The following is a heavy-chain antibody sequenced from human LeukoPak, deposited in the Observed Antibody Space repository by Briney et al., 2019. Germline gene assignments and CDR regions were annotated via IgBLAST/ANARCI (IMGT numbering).Heavy chain of an antibody. Sequence: GGSLRLSCAASGFTFSSYSMNWVRQAPGKGLEWVSSISSSSSYIYYADSVKGRSTISRDNAKNSLYLQMNSLRAEDTAVYYCARDRGDCSGGSCYSSRYYYYMDVWGKGTTVTVSS. V-gene: IGHV3-21*01. CDR2: ISSSSSYI. CDR1: GFTFSSYS. J-gene: IGHJ6*03. CDR3: ARDRGDCSGGSCYSSRYYYYMDV. D-gene: IGHD2-15*01.